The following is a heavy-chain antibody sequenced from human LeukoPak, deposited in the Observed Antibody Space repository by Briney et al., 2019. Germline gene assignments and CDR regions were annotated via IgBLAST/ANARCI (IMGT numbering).Heavy chain of an antibody. J-gene: IGHJ4*02. Sequence: GGSLRLSCTVSGFTVSINSMSWVRQAPGKGLEWVSFIYSGGNTHYSDSVKGRFTISRDNSKNTLYLQMNSLRAEDTAVYYCAKDRNQYFDPNFDYWGQGTLVTVSS. D-gene: IGHD3-9*01. V-gene: IGHV3-53*01. CDR3: AKDRNQYFDPNFDY. CDR2: IYSGGNT. CDR1: GFTVSINS.